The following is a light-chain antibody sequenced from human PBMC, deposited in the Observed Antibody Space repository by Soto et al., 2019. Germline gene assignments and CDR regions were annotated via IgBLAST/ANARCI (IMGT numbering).Light chain of an antibody. J-gene: IGKJ5*01. CDR2: NAS. CDR1: QSVSSF. Sequence: EIVLTQSPATLSLSPGERAILSCRASQSVSSFLVWFQQKPGQPPRLLIYNASNRTTGIPARFSGSGSGTDFTLTISSLEPEDFAVYYCQQRGDWPPITFGQGTRLEIK. CDR3: QQRGDWPPIT. V-gene: IGKV3-11*01.